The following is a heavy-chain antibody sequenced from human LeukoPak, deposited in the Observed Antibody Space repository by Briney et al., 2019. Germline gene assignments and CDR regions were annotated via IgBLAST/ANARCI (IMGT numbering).Heavy chain of an antibody. J-gene: IGHJ4*02. CDR1: GGSISSGCYY. D-gene: IGHD1-1*01. V-gene: IGHV4-30-2*01. CDR3: ARVGSVRGGDY. CDR2: IYHSGNT. Sequence: PSETLSLTCTVSGGSISSGCYYWSWIRQPPGKGLEWIGYIYHSGNTYYNPSLKSRVTISVDRSKNQFSLKLNSVTAADTAVYYCARVGSVRGGDYWGQGTLVTVSS.